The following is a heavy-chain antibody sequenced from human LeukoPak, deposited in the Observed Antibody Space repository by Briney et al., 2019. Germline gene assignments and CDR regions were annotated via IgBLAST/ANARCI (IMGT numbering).Heavy chain of an antibody. CDR3: ARGYSKGNYYYYYYMDV. J-gene: IGHJ6*03. D-gene: IGHD6-13*01. CDR2: INSDGSST. CDR1: GFTFGSYW. V-gene: IGHV3-74*01. Sequence: GGSLRLSCAASGFTFGSYWMHWVRQAPGKGLVWVSRINSDGSSTSYADSVKGRFTISRDNAKNTLYLQMNSLRAEDTAVYYCARGYSKGNYYYYYYMDVWGKGTTVTVSS.